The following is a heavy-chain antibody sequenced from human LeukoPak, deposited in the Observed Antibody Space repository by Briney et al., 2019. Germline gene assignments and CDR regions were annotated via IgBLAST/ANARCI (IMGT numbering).Heavy chain of an antibody. CDR1: GGTFSSYT. CDR3: ARVGPYSSSH. Sequence: ASVKVSCKASGGTFSSYTISWVRQAPGKGLEWMGWISAYNGNTNYAQKLQGRVTMTTDTSTSTAYMELRSLRSDDTPVYYCARVGPYSSSHWPQGTVVTVSS. D-gene: IGHD6-13*01. CDR2: ISAYNGNT. J-gene: IGHJ4*02. V-gene: IGHV1-18*01.